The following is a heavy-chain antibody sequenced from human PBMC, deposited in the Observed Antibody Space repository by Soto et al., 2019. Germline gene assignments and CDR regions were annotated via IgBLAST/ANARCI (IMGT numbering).Heavy chain of an antibody. CDR1: GLSFSDYA. Sequence: PGGSLRLSCAASGLSFSDYAMRWVRQAPGKGLEWVSVIRESGGSTHYADSVRGRFTVSRDNSKNSLSLRMNSLRDEDTAVYFCAKRSPYSSGWYSPIFDYWGQG. CDR2: IRESGGST. CDR3: AKRSPYSSGWYSPIFDY. D-gene: IGHD6-13*01. J-gene: IGHJ4*02. V-gene: IGHV3-23*01.